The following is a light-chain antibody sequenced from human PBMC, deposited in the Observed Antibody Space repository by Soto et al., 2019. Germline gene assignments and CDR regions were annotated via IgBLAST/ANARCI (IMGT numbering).Light chain of an antibody. CDR2: GAS. V-gene: IGKV3-20*01. Sequence: EIVLTQSPGTLSLSPGERATLSCRASQSVRGTYLAWYQQKPGQAPRLLIYGASSRATGIPDRFSGGGSGTDLTVAISRLEPEDSPVYYCPQFSSYPLTFGGGTKV. CDR3: PQFSSYPLT. CDR1: QSVRGTY. J-gene: IGKJ4*01.